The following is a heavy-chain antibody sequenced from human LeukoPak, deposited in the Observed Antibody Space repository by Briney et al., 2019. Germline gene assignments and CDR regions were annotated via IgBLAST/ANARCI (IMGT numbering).Heavy chain of an antibody. J-gene: IGHJ5*02. D-gene: IGHD3-10*01. CDR1: GFTFSSYA. CDR3: ARDKVVRGSAFGSGWFDP. V-gene: IGHV3-23*01. CDR2: ISGSGGST. Sequence: GGSLRLSCAASGFTFSSYAMSWVLQAPGKGLEWVSAISGSGGSTYYADSVKGRFTISRDNSKNTLYLQMNSLRAEDTAVYYCARDKVVRGSAFGSGWFDPWGQGTLVIVSS.